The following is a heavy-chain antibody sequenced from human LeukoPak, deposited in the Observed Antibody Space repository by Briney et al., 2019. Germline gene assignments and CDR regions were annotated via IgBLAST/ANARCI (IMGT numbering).Heavy chain of an antibody. Sequence: GGSLRLSCAVSGFTFSGFWMSWSRQAPGKGLEWVASINSDGSEGYYADVVKGRFTISRDNAKNSLYLQMNSLRAEDTAVYYCAREGRGYDSSGYPYYFDYWGQGTLVTVSS. V-gene: IGHV3-7*01. CDR3: AREGRGYDSSGYPYYFDY. D-gene: IGHD3-22*01. J-gene: IGHJ4*02. CDR1: GFTFSGFW. CDR2: INSDGSEG.